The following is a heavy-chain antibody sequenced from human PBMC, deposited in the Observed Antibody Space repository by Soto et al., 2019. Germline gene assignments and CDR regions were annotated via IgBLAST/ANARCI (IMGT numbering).Heavy chain of an antibody. CDR3: ARPASGGSRDAFDV. D-gene: IGHD2-15*01. Sequence: PVESLKISCKASGYKFTTFWLNCLRQRAGKGLEWLGRIDPTDSFTNYSPPFEGHVTVSVDRSISTAYLQWNSLQASDTAIYYCARPASGGSRDAFDVWGQGTTVTVSS. CDR1: GYKFTTFW. CDR2: IDPTDSFT. J-gene: IGHJ3*01. V-gene: IGHV5-10-1*01.